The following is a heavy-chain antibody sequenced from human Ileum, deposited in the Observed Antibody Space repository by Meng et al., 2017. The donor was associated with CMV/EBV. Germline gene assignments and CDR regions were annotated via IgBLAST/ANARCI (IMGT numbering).Heavy chain of an antibody. CDR1: GLSFSQYW. J-gene: IGHJ3*02. CDR2: IISDESTT. D-gene: IGHD3-10*01. Sequence: GESLKISCAASGLSFSQYWMHWVRQAAGKGLVWVLRIISDESTTIYADSVKGRFTISRDNAKNTLYLQMDSLRAEDTAVYYCATGLISAFEIWGHGTMVT. V-gene: IGHV3-74*01. CDR3: ATGLISAFEI.